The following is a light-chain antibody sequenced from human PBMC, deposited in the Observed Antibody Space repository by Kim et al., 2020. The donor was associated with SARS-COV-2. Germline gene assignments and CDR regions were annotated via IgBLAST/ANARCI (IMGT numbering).Light chain of an antibody. CDR2: DAT. V-gene: IGKV1-5*01. J-gene: IGKJ2*03. Sequence: SASIGDRVSITCRASQSVDRWVAWYQQRPGKAPKLLIYDATDLKSGVPSRFSGRGSGTEFTLTITSLQPDDFGTYYCQQYSTYSYSLGQGTKLEI. CDR1: QSVDRW. CDR3: QQYSTYSYS.